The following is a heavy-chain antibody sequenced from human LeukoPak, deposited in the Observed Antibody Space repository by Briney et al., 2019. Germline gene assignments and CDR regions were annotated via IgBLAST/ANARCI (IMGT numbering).Heavy chain of an antibody. CDR1: GFTFDDYA. J-gene: IGHJ4*02. V-gene: IGHV3-9*03. CDR2: ISWNSGSI. CDR3: AKAGNTAMVEGGYFDY. D-gene: IGHD5-18*01. Sequence: GGSLRLSCAASGFTFDDYAMHWVRQAPGKGLEWVSGISWNSGSIGYADSVKGRFTISRDNAKNSLYLQMNSLRAEDMALYYCAKAGNTAMVEGGYFDYWGQGTLVTVSS.